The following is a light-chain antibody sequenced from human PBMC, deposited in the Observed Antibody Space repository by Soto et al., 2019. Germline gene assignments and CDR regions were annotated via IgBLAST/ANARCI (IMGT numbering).Light chain of an antibody. CDR2: TDN. J-gene: IGLJ2*01. CDR1: NSNIGDNS. CDR3: ATWDDSLIGLV. Sequence: QSVLTQPPSASGTPGQRVTISCSGSNSNIGDNSVNWYQQLPRTAPKLLIYTDNQRPSGVPDRFSGSKSGTSASLAISGLQSGDEAVYYCATWDDSLIGLVFGGGTQLTV. V-gene: IGLV1-44*01.